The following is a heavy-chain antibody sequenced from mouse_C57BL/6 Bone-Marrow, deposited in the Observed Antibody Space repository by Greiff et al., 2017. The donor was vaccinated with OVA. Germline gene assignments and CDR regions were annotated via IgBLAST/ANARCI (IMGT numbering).Heavy chain of an antibody. Sequence: VKLVESGAELVKPGASVKMSCKASGYTFTSYWITWVKQRPGQGLEWIGDIYPGSGSTNYNEKFKSKATLTVDTSSSTAYMQLSSLTSEDSAVYYCARADYYYGSNFDYWGQGTTLTVSS. CDR3: ARADYYYGSNFDY. J-gene: IGHJ2*01. CDR2: IYPGSGST. V-gene: IGHV1-55*01. D-gene: IGHD1-1*01. CDR1: GYTFTSYW.